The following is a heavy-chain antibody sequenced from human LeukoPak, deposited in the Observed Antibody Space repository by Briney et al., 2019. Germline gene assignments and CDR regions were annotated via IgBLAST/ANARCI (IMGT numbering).Heavy chain of an antibody. V-gene: IGHV3-21*01. J-gene: IGHJ5*02. D-gene: IGHD2-15*01. Sequence: PGGSLRLSCAASGFTFSSYSMNWVRQAPGKGLEWVSSISSSSSYIYYADSVKGRFTISRDNAKNSLYLQMNSLRAEDTAVYYCAREDCSGGSCYSRKLNWFDPWGQGTLVTVSS. CDR2: ISSSSSYI. CDR3: AREDCSGGSCYSRKLNWFDP. CDR1: GFTFSSYS.